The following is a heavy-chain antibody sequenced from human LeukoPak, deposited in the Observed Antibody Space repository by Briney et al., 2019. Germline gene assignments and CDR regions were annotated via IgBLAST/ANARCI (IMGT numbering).Heavy chain of an antibody. D-gene: IGHD3-22*01. V-gene: IGHV1-2*02. CDR2: INPNSGGT. J-gene: IGHJ6*03. CDR3: ARTSGYYPYYYYYYYMDV. CDR1: GYTFTGYY. Sequence: ASVKVFCKASGYTFTGYYMHWVRQAPGQGLEWMGWINPNSGGTNYAQKFQGRVTMTRDTSISTAYMELSRLRSDDTAVYYCARTSGYYPYYYYYYYMDVWGKGTTVTVSS.